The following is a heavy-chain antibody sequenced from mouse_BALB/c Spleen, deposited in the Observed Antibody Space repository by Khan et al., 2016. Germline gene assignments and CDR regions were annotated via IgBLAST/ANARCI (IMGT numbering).Heavy chain of an antibody. CDR3: ARGGILYFDY. V-gene: IGHV2-2*02. CDR2: IWSGGST. J-gene: IGHJ2*01. Sequence: VQLQESGPGLVQPSQSLSITCTVSGFSLTSYSIHWVRQSSGKGLEWLGVIWSGGSTDYNAAFISRLSISKDNSKSQVFFKVNSLQANDTAIYYCARGGILYFDYWGQGTTLTVSS. CDR1: GFSLTSYS.